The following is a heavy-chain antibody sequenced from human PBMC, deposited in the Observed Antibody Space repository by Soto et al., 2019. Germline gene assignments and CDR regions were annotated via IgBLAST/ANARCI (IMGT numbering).Heavy chain of an antibody. CDR2: ISYSGST. J-gene: IGHJ4*02. CDR3: ARADPDASVGY. CDR1: GGSMSSYY. D-gene: IGHD2-15*01. Sequence: SETLSLTCTVSGGSMSSYYWTWLRQSPGRGLEWIGYISYSGSTYYKPSLKSRVTISADTSKNQFSLRMNSMIAADTAVYYCARADPDASVGYWGQGTLVTVSS. V-gene: IGHV4-59*01.